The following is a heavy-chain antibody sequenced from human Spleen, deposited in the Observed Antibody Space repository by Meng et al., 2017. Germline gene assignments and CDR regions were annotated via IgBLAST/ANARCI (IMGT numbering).Heavy chain of an antibody. D-gene: IGHD3-10*01. CDR2: ITSCGTA. Sequence: QVRLAGWEHGVTKTTRTLALNGYVCCVSVSHWYWVWMRRPAGKGLVWRSRITSCGTANNNPSLMSLVTMTDDTTKNQYSLMLSSETAADAAVYFCSRGIRGNVQSFHEWGQGTLVTVSS. CDR3: SRGIRGNVQSFHE. J-gene: IGHJ1*01. CDR1: CVSVSHWY. V-gene: IGHV4-4*07.